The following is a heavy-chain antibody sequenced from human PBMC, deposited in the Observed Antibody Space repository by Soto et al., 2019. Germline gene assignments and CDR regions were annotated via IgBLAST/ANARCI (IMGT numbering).Heavy chain of an antibody. CDR3: ARLIGSGSYYNYYGMDV. CDR1: GGSISSSSYY. Sequence: TSETLSLTCTVSGGSISSSSYYWGWIRQPPGKGLEWIGSIYYSGSTYYNPSLKSRVTISVDTSKNQFSLKLSSVTAADTAVYYCARLIGSGSYYNYYGMDVRGQGTTVTVS. J-gene: IGHJ6*02. CDR2: IYYSGST. V-gene: IGHV4-39*01. D-gene: IGHD3-10*01.